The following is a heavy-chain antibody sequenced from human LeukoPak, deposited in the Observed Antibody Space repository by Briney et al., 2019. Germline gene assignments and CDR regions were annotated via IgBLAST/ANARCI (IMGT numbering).Heavy chain of an antibody. CDR1: GGSISSSSYY. D-gene: IGHD3-22*01. CDR3: ARDIIRRDSSGYHAFDI. V-gene: IGHV4-39*07. CDR2: IYYSGST. J-gene: IGHJ3*02. Sequence: SETLSLTCTVSGGSISSSSYYWGWIRQPPGKGLEWIGSIYYSGSTYYSPSLKSRVTISVDTSKNQFSLKLSSVTAADTAVYYCARDIIRRDSSGYHAFDIWGQGTMVTVSS.